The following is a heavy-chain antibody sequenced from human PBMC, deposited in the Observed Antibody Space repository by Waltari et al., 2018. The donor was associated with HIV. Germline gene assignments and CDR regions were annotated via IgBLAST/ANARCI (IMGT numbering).Heavy chain of an antibody. CDR3: ARAFMIRGTGAFDI. CDR2: ISSSGSTI. CDR1: GFTFSSYE. V-gene: IGHV3-48*03. D-gene: IGHD3-10*01. J-gene: IGHJ3*02. Sequence: EVQVVESGGGLVQPGGSLRLPWSASGFTFSSYEMNWVRQAPGKGLEWGSYISSSGSTIYFADSVKGRFTMSRDNAKNSLYLRMNSLRAEDTAVYYCARAFMIRGTGAFDIWGQGTMVTVSS.